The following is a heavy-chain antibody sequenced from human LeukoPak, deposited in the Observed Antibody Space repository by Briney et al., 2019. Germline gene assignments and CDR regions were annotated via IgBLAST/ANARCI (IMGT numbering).Heavy chain of an antibody. Sequence: SVKVSCKASGYTFTNYDINWVRQATGQGLEWMGRIIPILGIANYAQKFQGRVTITADKSTSTAYMELSSLRSEDTAVYYCAHISERGTDYWGQGTLVTVSS. CDR2: IIPILGIA. V-gene: IGHV1-69*04. D-gene: IGHD2-21*01. CDR3: AHISERGTDY. J-gene: IGHJ4*02. CDR1: GYTFTNYD.